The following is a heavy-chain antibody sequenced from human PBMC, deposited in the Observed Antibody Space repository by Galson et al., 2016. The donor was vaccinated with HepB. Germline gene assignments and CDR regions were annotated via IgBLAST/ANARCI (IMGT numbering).Heavy chain of an antibody. D-gene: IGHD6-13*01. CDR2: ISSGGKTI. J-gene: IGHJ6*02. V-gene: IGHV3-11*04. Sequence: SLRLSCAASGFTFSDYYMNWVRQAPGKGLEWVSYISSGGKTIYYADSVKGRFTISRDNAKNSLYLQMNSLRAEDTAVYYCATSSWYDHYYYGLDVWGQGTTVTVSS. CDR3: ATSSWYDHYYYGLDV. CDR1: GFTFSDYY.